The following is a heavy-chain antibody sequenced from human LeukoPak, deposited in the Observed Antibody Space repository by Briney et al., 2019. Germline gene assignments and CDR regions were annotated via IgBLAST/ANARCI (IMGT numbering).Heavy chain of an antibody. V-gene: IGHV3-23*01. J-gene: IGHJ4*02. Sequence: PGGSLRLSCAASGFTFSSYAMSWVRQAPGKELEWVSAISGSGGSTFYAGSVKGRFTISRDNSKNTLYLQMNSLRAEDTAVYYCAKDARIAAAVPFDYWGQGTLVTVSS. CDR1: GFTFSSYA. D-gene: IGHD6-13*01. CDR2: ISGSGGST. CDR3: AKDARIAAAVPFDY.